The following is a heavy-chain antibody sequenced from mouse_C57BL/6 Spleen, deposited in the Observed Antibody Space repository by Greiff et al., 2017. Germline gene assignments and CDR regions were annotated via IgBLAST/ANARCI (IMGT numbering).Heavy chain of an antibody. CDR1: GFNFKDYY. D-gene: IGHD4-1*01. Sequence: EVKLQESGAELVKPGASVKLSCTASGFNFKDYYMHWVKQRTEQGLEWIGRIDPEDGDTKYAPKFQGKATITADTSSNTAYLQLSSLTAEYTAVYYCARWDCDVFAYWGQGTLVTVSA. CDR2: IDPEDGDT. CDR3: ARWDCDVFAY. V-gene: IGHV14-2*01. J-gene: IGHJ3*01.